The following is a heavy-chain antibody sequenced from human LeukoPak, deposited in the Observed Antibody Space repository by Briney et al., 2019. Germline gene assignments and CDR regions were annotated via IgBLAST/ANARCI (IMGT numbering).Heavy chain of an antibody. V-gene: IGHV4-59*01. CDR2: IYYSGTT. Sequence: PSKTLSLTCTVSGGSISSYYWSWIRQPPGKGLEWIGYIYYSGTTDYNPSLKSRVTISIDTSKRQFSLKLNSVTAADTAVYYCARLPLRYNYVDYWGQGTLVTVSS. D-gene: IGHD1-1*01. CDR3: ARLPLRYNYVDY. CDR1: GGSISSYY. J-gene: IGHJ4*02.